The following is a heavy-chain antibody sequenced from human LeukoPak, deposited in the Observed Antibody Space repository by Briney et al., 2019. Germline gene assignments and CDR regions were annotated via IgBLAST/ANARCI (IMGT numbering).Heavy chain of an antibody. D-gene: IGHD1-7*01. CDR2: IYWNDDK. CDR1: GFSLRTSGVG. V-gene: IGHV2-5*01. J-gene: IGHJ5*02. Sequence: ESGPTLVNPTQTLTLTCTFSGFSLRTSGVGVGWIRQPPGKALEWLALIYWNDDKRYSPSLKSRLTITKDTSKNQVVLTMTNMDPVDTAIYYCANSHNWNYDTWFDPWGQGTLVTVSS. CDR3: ANSHNWNYDTWFDP.